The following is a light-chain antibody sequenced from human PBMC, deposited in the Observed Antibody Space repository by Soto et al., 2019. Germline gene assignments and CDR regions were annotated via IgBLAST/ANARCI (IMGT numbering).Light chain of an antibody. V-gene: IGLV2-8*01. CDR3: GSYADVNIEV. CDR2: EVS. CDR1: ASDVGGYNY. Sequence: QSALTQPPSASGSPGQSVTISCTGTASDVGGYNYVSWYQQHPGKAPKVLIYEVSKRPSGVPDRFSGSKSGNTASLTVSGLQAEDEAEYYCGSYADVNIEVFGGGTKLTVL. J-gene: IGLJ2*01.